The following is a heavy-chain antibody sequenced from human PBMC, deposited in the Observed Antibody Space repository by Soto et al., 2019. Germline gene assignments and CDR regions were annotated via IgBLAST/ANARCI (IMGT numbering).Heavy chain of an antibody. Sequence: VKVSCKASGYTFTSYGISWVRQAPGQGLEWMGWISAYNGNTNYAQKLQGRVTMTTDTSTSTAYMELRSLRSDDTAVYYCARDSGIAAANYYYYGMDVWGQGTTVTVSS. CDR2: ISAYNGNT. V-gene: IGHV1-18*01. J-gene: IGHJ6*02. CDR3: ARDSGIAAANYYYYGMDV. CDR1: GYTFTSYG. D-gene: IGHD6-13*01.